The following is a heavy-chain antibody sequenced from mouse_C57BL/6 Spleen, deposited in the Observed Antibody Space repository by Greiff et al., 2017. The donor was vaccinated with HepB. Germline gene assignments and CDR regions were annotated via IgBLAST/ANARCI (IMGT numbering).Heavy chain of an antibody. V-gene: IGHV1-69*01. J-gene: IGHJ2*01. D-gene: IGHD1-1*01. Sequence: QVQLKESGAELVMPGASVKLSCKASGYTFTSYWMHWVKQRPGQGLEWIGEIDPSDSYTNYNQKFKGKSTLTVDKSSSTAYMQLSSLTSEDSAVYYCASTYYYGSSYVNYWGQGTTLTVSS. CDR2: IDPSDSYT. CDR1: GYTFTSYW. CDR3: ASTYYYGSSYVNY.